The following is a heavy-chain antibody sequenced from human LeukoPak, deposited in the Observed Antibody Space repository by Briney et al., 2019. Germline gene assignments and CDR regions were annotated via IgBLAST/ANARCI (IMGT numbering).Heavy chain of an antibody. V-gene: IGHV1-2*06. J-gene: IGHJ4*02. Sequence: ASVKVSCKTSGYTFSGYFIHWVRQAAGQGLEWMGRINSNSGGTEYGQNFQGRVAMSRDTSISTASMELSWLTSDDTAVYYCARDLSSTPNWEFDYWGQGTLVTVSS. CDR1: GYTFSGYF. D-gene: IGHD7-27*01. CDR2: INSNSGGT. CDR3: ARDLSSTPNWEFDY.